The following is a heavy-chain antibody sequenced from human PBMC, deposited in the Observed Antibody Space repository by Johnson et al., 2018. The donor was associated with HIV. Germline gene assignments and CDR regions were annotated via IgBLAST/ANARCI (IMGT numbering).Heavy chain of an antibody. CDR3: ARAWVNYYDSPDAFDI. CDR1: GFTFSSYG. CDR2: ISYDGSNK. Sequence: QMQLVESGGGLVQPGGSLRLSCAASGFTFSSYGMHWVRQAPGKGLEWVAVISYDGSNKYYADSVKGRFTISRDNSKNTLYLQMNSLRAEDTAVYYCARAWVNYYDSPDAFDIWGQGTMVTVSS. J-gene: IGHJ3*02. V-gene: IGHV3-30*03. D-gene: IGHD3-22*01.